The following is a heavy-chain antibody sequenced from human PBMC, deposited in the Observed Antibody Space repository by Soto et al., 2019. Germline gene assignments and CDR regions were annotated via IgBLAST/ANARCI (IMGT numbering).Heavy chain of an antibody. CDR1: GFTFSSYS. CDR2: ISSSSSYI. D-gene: IGHD6-13*01. V-gene: IGHV3-21*01. CDR3: ARVPAAAGTF. Sequence: GGSLRLSCAASGFTFSSYSMNWVRQAPGKGLEWVSSISSSSSYIYYADSVKGRFTISRDNAKNSLYLQMNSLRAEDTAVYCCARVPAAAGTFWGQGTLVTVSS. J-gene: IGHJ4*02.